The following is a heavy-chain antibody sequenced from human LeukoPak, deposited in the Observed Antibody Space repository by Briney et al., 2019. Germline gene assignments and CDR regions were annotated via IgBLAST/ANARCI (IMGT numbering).Heavy chain of an antibody. J-gene: IGHJ6*03. D-gene: IGHD3-3*01. CDR2: INPNSGGT. Sequence: ASVKVSCKASGYTFTGYYMHWVRQAPGQGLEWMGWINPNSGGTNYAQKFQGRVTMTRDTSISTAYMELSRLRSDDTAVYYCARASNYDFWSGYYMDVWGKGTTVTVSS. CDR1: GYTFTGYY. CDR3: ARASNYDFWSGYYMDV. V-gene: IGHV1-2*02.